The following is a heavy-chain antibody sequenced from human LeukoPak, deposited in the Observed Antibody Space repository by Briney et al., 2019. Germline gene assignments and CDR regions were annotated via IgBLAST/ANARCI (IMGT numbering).Heavy chain of an antibody. D-gene: IGHD1-7*01. CDR1: GFTFSSYS. Sequence: AGGSLRLSCAASGFTFSSYSMNWVRQAPGKGLEWVSYISSSSSTIYYADSVKGRFTISRYNAKNSLYLQMNSLRAEDTAVYYCARVLELRRPSWGQGTLVTVSS. CDR2: ISSSSSTI. V-gene: IGHV3-48*01. J-gene: IGHJ4*02. CDR3: ARVLELRRPS.